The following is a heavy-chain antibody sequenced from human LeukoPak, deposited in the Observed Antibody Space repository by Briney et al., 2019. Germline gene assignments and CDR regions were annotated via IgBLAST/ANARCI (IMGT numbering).Heavy chain of an antibody. J-gene: IGHJ4*02. D-gene: IGHD1-26*01. V-gene: IGHV3-23*01. CDR1: GFTFGSYA. CDR2: ISGSGDNT. Sequence: TGGSLRLSCAASGFTFGSYAMSWVRQAPGKGLEWVSAISGSGDNTYYADSVRGRFTISRDNSKTTLYLQMNSLRAEDTAVYYCAKGRQWELPFDYWGQGTLVTVSS. CDR3: AKGRQWELPFDY.